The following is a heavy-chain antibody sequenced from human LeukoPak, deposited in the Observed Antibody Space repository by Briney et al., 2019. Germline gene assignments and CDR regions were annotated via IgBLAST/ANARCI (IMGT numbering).Heavy chain of an antibody. Sequence: ASVKVSCKASGYTFTSYYMHWARQAPGQGLEWMGIINPSGGSTSYAQKFQGRVTMTRDTSTSTVYMELSSLRSEDTAVYYCARDNFGYCSGGSCYVNLLGYWGQGTLVTVSS. V-gene: IGHV1-46*03. D-gene: IGHD2-15*01. CDR1: GYTFTSYY. CDR2: INPSGGST. J-gene: IGHJ4*02. CDR3: ARDNFGYCSGGSCYVNLLGY.